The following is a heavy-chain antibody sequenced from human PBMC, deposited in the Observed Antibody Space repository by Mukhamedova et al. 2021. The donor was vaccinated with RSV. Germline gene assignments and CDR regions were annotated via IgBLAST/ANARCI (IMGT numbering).Heavy chain of an antibody. J-gene: IGHJ4*01. D-gene: IGHD5-12*01. Sequence: YYNPSLKSRVTISVDTSKNQFSLQLSSVTAADTAVYYCATYGYSGYDGTGAPPTVDYWGQGTLVTASP. CDR3: ATYGYSGYDGTGAPPTVDY. V-gene: IGHV4-39*01.